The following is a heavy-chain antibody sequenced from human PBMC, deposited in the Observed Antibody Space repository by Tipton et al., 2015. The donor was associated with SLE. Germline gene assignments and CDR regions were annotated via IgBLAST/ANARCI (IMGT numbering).Heavy chain of an antibody. J-gene: IGHJ3*02. CDR1: GFTFSSSW. D-gene: IGHD2-2*01. Sequence: SLRLSCAASGFTFSSSWMHWVRQGPGKGLVCVSRTNSDGSSTTYADPVKGRFTISRDNAKNTLYLQMNSLRAEDTAVYYCARTSSGGAFDIWGQGTMVTVSS. V-gene: IGHV3-74*01. CDR2: TNSDGSST. CDR3: ARTSSGGAFDI.